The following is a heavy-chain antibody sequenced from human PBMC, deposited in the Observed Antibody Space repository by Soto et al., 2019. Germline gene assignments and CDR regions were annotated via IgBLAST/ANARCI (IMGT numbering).Heavy chain of an antibody. D-gene: IGHD3-9*01. Sequence: GASVKVSCKASGGTFSSYAISWVRQAPGQGLEWMGGIIPIFGTANYAQKFQGRVTITADESTSTAYMELSSLRSEDTAVYYCAREGVRYFDWLSEGSDYWGQGTLVTVSS. CDR2: IIPIFGTA. CDR3: AREGVRYFDWLSEGSDY. J-gene: IGHJ4*02. V-gene: IGHV1-69*13. CDR1: GGTFSSYA.